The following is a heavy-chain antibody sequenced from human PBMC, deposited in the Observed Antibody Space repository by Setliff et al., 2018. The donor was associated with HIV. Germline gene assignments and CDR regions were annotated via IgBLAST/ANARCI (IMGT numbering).Heavy chain of an antibody. J-gene: IGHJ4*02. V-gene: IGHV5-51*01. D-gene: IGHD3-22*01. Sequence: PGESLKISCTGSGYRFSNYWIGWVRQMPGKGLEWMGIIYPGDSDTRYSPSFQGQVTISADKSISTAYLQWSSLKASDTAMYYCARSGGPYYYDSSGYYLYYWGQGTLVTVSS. CDR1: GYRFSNYW. CDR2: IYPGDSDT. CDR3: ARSGGPYYYDSSGYYLYY.